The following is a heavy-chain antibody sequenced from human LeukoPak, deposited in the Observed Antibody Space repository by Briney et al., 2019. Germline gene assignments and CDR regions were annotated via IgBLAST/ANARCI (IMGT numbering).Heavy chain of an antibody. D-gene: IGHD3-10*01. J-gene: IGHJ3*02. CDR2: ISSSGSIT. CDR1: GFTLSSYN. CDR3: ARPGITAFDI. V-gene: IGHV3-48*01. Sequence: GGSLRLSCVASGFTLSSYNINWVRQAPGKGLEWVSHISSSGSITYYGDSVKGRITISRDNSKNSLSLYMNSLRAEDSAVYYCARPGITAFDIWGQGTMVTVSS.